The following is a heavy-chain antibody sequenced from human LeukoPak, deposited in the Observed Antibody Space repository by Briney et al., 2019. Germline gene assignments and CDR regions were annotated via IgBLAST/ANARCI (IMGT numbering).Heavy chain of an antibody. CDR1: GGSISSSNYY. CDR3: TREYGFMTTVFHAFDI. Sequence: SETLSLTCTVSGGSISSSNYYWGWIRQPPGKGLEWIGSVYYSGNTYYNSSLKSRVTISVDTSKNQFSLKLSSVTAADTAIYYCTREYGFMTTVFHAFDIWGQGTMVTVSS. J-gene: IGHJ3*02. V-gene: IGHV4-39*07. D-gene: IGHD4-17*01. CDR2: VYYSGNT.